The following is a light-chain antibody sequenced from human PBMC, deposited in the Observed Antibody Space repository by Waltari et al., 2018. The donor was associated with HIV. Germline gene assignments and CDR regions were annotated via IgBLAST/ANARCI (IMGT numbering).Light chain of an antibody. V-gene: IGLV2-23*02. CDR2: DVD. CDR3: CSKSTIYFGVL. J-gene: IGLJ2*01. Sequence: QPALTQPASVSGPPGQSITISCTGTSDDIGGSNLVSWYQHHPGKAPRLIIFDVDKRPSGISDRFSGSKSGYTASLTISGLRTEDEADYFCCSKSTIYFGVLFGGGTTLTVL. CDR1: SDDIGGSNL.